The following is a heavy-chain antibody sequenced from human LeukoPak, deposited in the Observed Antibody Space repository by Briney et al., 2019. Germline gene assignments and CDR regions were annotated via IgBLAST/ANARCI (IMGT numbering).Heavy chain of an antibody. V-gene: IGHV1-8*01. D-gene: IGHD2-15*01. Sequence: ASVKVSCKASGYTFTSYDINWVRQATGQGLEWMGWMNPNSGNTGNAQKFQGRVTMTRNTSISTAYMELSSLRSEDTAVYYCARELLYCSGGSCYSPLGYWGQGTLVTVSS. J-gene: IGHJ4*02. CDR1: GYTFTSYD. CDR3: ARELLYCSGGSCYSPLGY. CDR2: MNPNSGNT.